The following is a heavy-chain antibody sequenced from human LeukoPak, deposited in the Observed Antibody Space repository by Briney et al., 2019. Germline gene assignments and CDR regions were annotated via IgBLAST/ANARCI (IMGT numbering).Heavy chain of an antibody. J-gene: IGHJ5*02. D-gene: IGHD3-9*01. Sequence: PGGSLRLSCAASGFTFDDYAMHWVRQAPGKGLEWVSGIIWNSGSIGYADSVKGRFTISRDNAKNSLYLQMNSLRAEDTALYYCAKDAYYDILTGVHWFDPWGQGTLVTVSS. CDR2: IIWNSGSI. V-gene: IGHV3-9*01. CDR1: GFTFDDYA. CDR3: AKDAYYDILTGVHWFDP.